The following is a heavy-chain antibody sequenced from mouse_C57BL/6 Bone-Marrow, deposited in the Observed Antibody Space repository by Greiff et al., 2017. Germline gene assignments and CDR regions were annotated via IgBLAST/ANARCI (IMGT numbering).Heavy chain of an antibody. V-gene: IGHV2-4*01. D-gene: IGHD3-3*01. Sequence: QVQLKQSGPGLVQPSQSLSITCTVSGFSLTSYGVHWVRQPPGKGLEWLGVIWSGGSTDYTAAFISRLSISKDNSKSQVFFKMNSLQADDTAIYYCAKMAGREPFDYWGQGTTLTVSS. J-gene: IGHJ2*01. CDR2: IWSGGST. CDR3: AKMAGREPFDY. CDR1: GFSLTSYG.